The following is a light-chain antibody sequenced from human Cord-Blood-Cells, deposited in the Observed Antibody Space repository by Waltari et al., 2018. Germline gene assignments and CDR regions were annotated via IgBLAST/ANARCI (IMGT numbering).Light chain of an antibody. V-gene: IGKV3-20*01. CDR1: QSVSSSY. J-gene: IGKJ4*01. Sequence: EIVLTQSPGTLSLSPGERATLSCRASQSVSSSYLAWYQQKPGQAPRLLIYGASSRATDIPDRFGGSGSGTDFTLTISRLEPEDFAVYYCQQYGSSPPLTFGGGTKVEIK. CDR3: QQYGSSPPLT. CDR2: GAS.